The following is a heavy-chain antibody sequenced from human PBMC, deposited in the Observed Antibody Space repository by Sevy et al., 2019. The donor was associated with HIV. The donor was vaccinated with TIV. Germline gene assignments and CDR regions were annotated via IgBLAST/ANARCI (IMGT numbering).Heavy chain of an antibody. D-gene: IGHD3-16*01. CDR3: AGGPHEGPHWGSFDS. Sequence: GGSLRLSCEASGFTFTRYAFNWVRQAPGKGLEWVAFVSREGTNKYYAESVKGRFTISRDNSRNTLYLQMQSLRADDAAVFFCAGGPHEGPHWGSFDSWGQGTLVTVSS. J-gene: IGHJ4*02. V-gene: IGHV3-30-3*01. CDR2: VSREGTNK. CDR1: GFTFTRYA.